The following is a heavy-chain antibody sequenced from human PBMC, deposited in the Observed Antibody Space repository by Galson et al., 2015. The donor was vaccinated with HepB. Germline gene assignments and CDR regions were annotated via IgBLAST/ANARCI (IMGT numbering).Heavy chain of an antibody. CDR2: ISYDGSNK. Sequence: SLRLSCAASGFTFSSYAMHWVRQAPGKGLEWVAVISYDGSNKYYADSVKGRFAISRDNSKNTLYLQMNSLRAEDTAVYYCARDGRDFTSKEGVAGRYYYGVDVWGQGTTVTVSS. CDR1: GFTFSSYA. J-gene: IGHJ6*02. CDR3: ARDGRDFTSKEGVAGRYYYGVDV. D-gene: IGHD6-19*01. V-gene: IGHV3-30*09.